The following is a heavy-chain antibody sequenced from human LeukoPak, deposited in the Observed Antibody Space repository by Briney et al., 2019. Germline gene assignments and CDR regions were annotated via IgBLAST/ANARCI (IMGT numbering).Heavy chain of an antibody. CDR3: ASSYGDYVGGYFDY. Sequence: SGGSLRLSCAASGFAFSSYAMHWVRQAPGKGLEWVSSISGGGGSTNSADSVKGRFTISRDNSKNTLYLQMNSLRAEDTAVYYCASSYGDYVGGYFDYWGQGTLVTVSS. CDR2: ISGGGGST. V-gene: IGHV3-23*01. J-gene: IGHJ4*02. D-gene: IGHD4-17*01. CDR1: GFAFSSYA.